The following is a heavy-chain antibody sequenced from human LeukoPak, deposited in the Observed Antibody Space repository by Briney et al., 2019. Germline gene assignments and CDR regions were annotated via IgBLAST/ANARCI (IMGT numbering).Heavy chain of an antibody. J-gene: IGHJ4*02. CDR1: GFSFNNYW. CDR3: ARRSGYFY. Sequence: GGSLRLSCAASGFSFNNYWMNWVRQAPGKGLEWVASIKQDGSEKYYGDSVKGRFTISRDNEKKSLSMQMNSLRAEDTAVYYCARRSGYFYWGQGTLVTVSS. D-gene: IGHD5-18*01. CDR2: IKQDGSEK. V-gene: IGHV3-7*05.